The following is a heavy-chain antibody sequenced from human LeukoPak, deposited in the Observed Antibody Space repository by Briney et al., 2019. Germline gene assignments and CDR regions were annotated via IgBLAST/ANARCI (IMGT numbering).Heavy chain of an antibody. CDR3: AKDGYSSGWGYYFDY. V-gene: IGHV3-23*01. CDR1: GFTFSSYA. D-gene: IGHD6-19*01. J-gene: IGHJ4*02. Sequence: GGSLRLSCAASGFTFSSYAMSWVRQAPGKGLEWVSHISVSGGSTYYPDSVKGRFTISRDNSKNTLYLQMNSLRAEDTAVYYCAKDGYSSGWGYYFDYWGQGTLVTVSS. CDR2: ISVSGGST.